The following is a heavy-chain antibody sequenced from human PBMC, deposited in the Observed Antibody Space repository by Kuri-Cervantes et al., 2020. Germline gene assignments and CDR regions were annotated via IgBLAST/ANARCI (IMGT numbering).Heavy chain of an antibody. J-gene: IGHJ6*02. CDR1: GFTFSSYW. CDR2: ISWNSGSI. V-gene: IGHV3-9*01. CDR3: AKDNGPGTIFGVVNSHYYGMDV. D-gene: IGHD3-3*01. Sequence: GGSLRLSCAASGFTFSSYWMSWVRQAPGKGLEWVSGISWNSGSIGYADSVKGRFTISRDNAKNSLYLQMNSLRAEDTALYYCAKDNGPGTIFGVVNSHYYGMDVWGQGTTVTVSS.